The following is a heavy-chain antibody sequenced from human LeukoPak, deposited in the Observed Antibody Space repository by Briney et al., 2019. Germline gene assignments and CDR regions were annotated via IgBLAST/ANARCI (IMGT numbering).Heavy chain of an antibody. Sequence: PSETLSLTCAVYGGSFSGYYWSWIRQPPGKGLEWIGEINHSGSTNYNPSLKSRVTISVDTSKNQFSLKLSSVTTADTAVYYCARAPSGRRGRLRHNWYFDLWGRGTLVTVSS. CDR1: GGSFSGYY. J-gene: IGHJ2*01. CDR3: ARAPSGRRGRLRHNWYFDL. D-gene: IGHD3-16*01. CDR2: INHSGST. V-gene: IGHV4-34*01.